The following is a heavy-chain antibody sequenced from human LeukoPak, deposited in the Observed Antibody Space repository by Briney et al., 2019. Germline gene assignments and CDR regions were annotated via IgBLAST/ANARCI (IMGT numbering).Heavy chain of an antibody. J-gene: IGHJ4*02. CDR1: GYTFTTYA. D-gene: IGHD3-10*01. V-gene: IGHV1-3*04. Sequence: ASVKVSCKASGYTFTTYAIHWVRQAPGQRLEWMGWITTGNGDTKYSQKFQDRVTVTGDTSASTAYLELSSLRSEDTAVYYCARGGITLFFDYWGQGTLVTVSS. CDR3: ARGGITLFFDY. CDR2: ITTGNGDT.